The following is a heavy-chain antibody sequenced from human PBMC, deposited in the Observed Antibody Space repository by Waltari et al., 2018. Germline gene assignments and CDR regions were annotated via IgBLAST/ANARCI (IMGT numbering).Heavy chain of an antibody. Sequence: QVQLVESGGGVVQPGRSLRLSCAASGFTFSSYAMHWVRQAPGKGLEWVAVISYDGSNKYYADSVKGRFTISRDNSKNTLYLQMNSLRAEDTAVYYCAKGKWLVPYYWGQGTLVTVSS. D-gene: IGHD6-19*01. CDR2: ISYDGSNK. CDR3: AKGKWLVPYY. CDR1: GFTFSSYA. J-gene: IGHJ4*02. V-gene: IGHV3-30*07.